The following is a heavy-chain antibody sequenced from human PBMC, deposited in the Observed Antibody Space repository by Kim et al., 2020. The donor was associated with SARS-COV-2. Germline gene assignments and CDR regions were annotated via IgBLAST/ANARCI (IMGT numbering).Heavy chain of an antibody. Sequence: SVKVSCKASGGTFSSYAISWVRQAPGQGLEWMGGIIPIFGTANYAQKFQGRVTITADESTSTAYMELSSLRSEDTAVYYCAREQGEYSYDKYYFDYWGQGTLVTVSS. CDR2: IIPIFGTA. V-gene: IGHV1-69*13. CDR3: AREQGEYSYDKYYFDY. D-gene: IGHD5-18*01. J-gene: IGHJ4*02. CDR1: GGTFSSYA.